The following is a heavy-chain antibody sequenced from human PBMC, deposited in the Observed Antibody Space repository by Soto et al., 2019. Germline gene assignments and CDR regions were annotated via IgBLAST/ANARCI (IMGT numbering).Heavy chain of an antibody. Sequence: QVQLVQSGAEVKKPGASVRVSCKASGYTFTTYGISWVRQAPGQGLEWMGWISTYNGDTNYAQKLQGRVTMTTDTSTSTAYMELRSLRSDDTXXXXXXXPYCSTTSCHXXXDPWGQG. V-gene: IGHV1-18*01. J-gene: IGHJ5*02. CDR2: ISTYNGDT. D-gene: IGHD2-2*02. CDR3: XXPYCSTTSCHXXXDP. CDR1: GYTFTTYG.